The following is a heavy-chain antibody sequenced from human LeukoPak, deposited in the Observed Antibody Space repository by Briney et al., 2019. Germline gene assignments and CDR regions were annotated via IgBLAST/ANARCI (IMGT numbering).Heavy chain of an antibody. Sequence: GGSLRLSCAASGFTFSSYAMSWVRQAPGKGLEGVSAISGSGGSTYYADSVKGRFTISGDNSKNTLYLQMNSLRAEYTAVYYCAKNSGSYSKEVYFDYWGQGTLFTVSS. J-gene: IGHJ4*02. CDR3: AKNSGSYSKEVYFDY. V-gene: IGHV3-23*01. D-gene: IGHD1-26*01. CDR2: ISGSGGST. CDR1: GFTFSSYA.